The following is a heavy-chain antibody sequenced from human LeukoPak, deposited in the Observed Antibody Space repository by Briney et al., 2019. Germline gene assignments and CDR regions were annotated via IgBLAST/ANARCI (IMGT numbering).Heavy chain of an antibody. CDR2: IYYSGST. Sequence: RSETLSLTCTVSGGSISSYYGSWIRQPPGKGLEWIGYIYYSGSTNYNPSRKSRVTISVDTSTNQFSLKLSSVTAADTAVYYCATTTEAHSSQTRYYSYYMDVWGKGTTVTVSS. D-gene: IGHD6-6*01. V-gene: IGHV4-59*13. J-gene: IGHJ6*03. CDR3: ATTTEAHSSQTRYYSYYMDV. CDR1: GGSISSYY.